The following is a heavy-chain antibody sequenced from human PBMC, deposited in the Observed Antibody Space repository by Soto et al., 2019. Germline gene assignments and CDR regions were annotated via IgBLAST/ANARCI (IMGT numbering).Heavy chain of an antibody. Sequence: EVQLLESGGGLARPGGALRLCCTASGFTFSSYAMTWVRQAPGKGLAWVSGISGSGGTTHYTDAVKGRFTVSRDNSNNTVCLQMNSLRVEDTAMYYCVTRFTAVATARFDYWGQGTLVTVSS. CDR3: VTRFTAVATARFDY. CDR1: GFTFSSYA. J-gene: IGHJ4*02. V-gene: IGHV3-23*01. D-gene: IGHD2-21*02. CDR2: ISGSGGTT.